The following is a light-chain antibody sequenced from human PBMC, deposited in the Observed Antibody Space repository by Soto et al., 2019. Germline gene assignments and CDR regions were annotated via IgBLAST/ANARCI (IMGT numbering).Light chain of an antibody. CDR3: QQYGGSPPIT. CDR2: HAS. J-gene: IGKJ5*01. Sequence: EIVLTQSPGTLSLSPGERATLSCRASQSVSNNYLAWYQQRPDQAPSLLIYHASSRATGIPDRFSGSGSGTDFTLTISRLEPEDFAVYYCQQYGGSPPITFGPGTRLEIK. V-gene: IGKV3-20*01. CDR1: QSVSNNY.